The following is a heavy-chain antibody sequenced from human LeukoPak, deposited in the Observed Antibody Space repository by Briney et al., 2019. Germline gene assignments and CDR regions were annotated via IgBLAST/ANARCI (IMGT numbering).Heavy chain of an antibody. J-gene: IGHJ6*02. V-gene: IGHV3-53*01. CDR2: IYSGGST. Sequence: GGSLRLSCAASGFTVSSNYISWVRQAPGKGLEWVSVIYSGGSTYYADSVKGRFTISRDNSKNTLYLQMNSLRAEDTAVYYCAKAPHRNRWLVKQYGMDVWGQGTTVTVSS. CDR3: AKAPHRNRWLVKQYGMDV. D-gene: IGHD6-19*01. CDR1: GFTVSSNY.